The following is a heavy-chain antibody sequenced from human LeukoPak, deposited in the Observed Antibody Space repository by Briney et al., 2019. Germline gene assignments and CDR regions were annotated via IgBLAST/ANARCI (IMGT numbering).Heavy chain of an antibody. J-gene: IGHJ3*02. V-gene: IGHV3-48*02. CDR1: GFTFSSYS. CDR2: ISSSSSTI. Sequence: PGGSLRLSCAASGFTFSSYSMNWVRQAPGKGLEWVSYISSSSSTIYYADSVKGRFTISRDNAKNSLYLQMNSLRDEDTAVYYCARVGGYYILTAYFRAFDIWGQGTMVTVSS. CDR3: ARVGGYYILTAYFRAFDI. D-gene: IGHD3-9*01.